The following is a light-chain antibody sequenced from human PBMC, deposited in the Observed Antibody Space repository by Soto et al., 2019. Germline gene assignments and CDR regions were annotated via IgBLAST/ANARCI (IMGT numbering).Light chain of an antibody. CDR2: GAS. Sequence: IVLTHSPGTLSLSPGERATLSCRASQSVSSTYVAWYQQKSGQAPRLLIYGASSRATGIPDRFSGSGSGTDYTLTISRLEPEDFAVYYCHQYVSSWTFGQGTKVDIK. V-gene: IGKV3-20*01. CDR3: HQYVSSWT. CDR1: QSVSSTY. J-gene: IGKJ1*01.